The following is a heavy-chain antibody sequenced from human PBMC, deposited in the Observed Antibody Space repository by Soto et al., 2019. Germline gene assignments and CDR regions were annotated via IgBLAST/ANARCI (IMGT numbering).Heavy chain of an antibody. D-gene: IGHD6-13*01. J-gene: IGHJ5*02. CDR1: GFTFSSYA. CDR2: ISGSGGNT. Sequence: PGGSLRLSCAASGFTFSSYAMSWVRQAPGKGLEWVSAISGSGGNTYYADSVKGRFTISRDNSKNTLYLQMNSLRAEDTAVYYCAKDSAAAVGNWFDPWGQGTLVTVSS. CDR3: AKDSAAAVGNWFDP. V-gene: IGHV3-23*01.